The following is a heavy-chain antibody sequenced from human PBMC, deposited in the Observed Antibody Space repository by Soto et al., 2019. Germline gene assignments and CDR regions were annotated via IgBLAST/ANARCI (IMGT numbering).Heavy chain of an antibody. J-gene: IGHJ5*02. V-gene: IGHV1-2*02. CDR2: INPNSGGT. Sequence: ASVKVSCKASGYTFTGYYMHWVRQAPGQGLEWMGWINPNSGGTNYAQKLQGRVTMTRDTSISTAYMELSRLRSDDTAVYYCARLVGPPPGNWFDPWGQGTLVTVSS. CDR1: GYTFTGYY. CDR3: ARLVGPPPGNWFDP. D-gene: IGHD3-9*01.